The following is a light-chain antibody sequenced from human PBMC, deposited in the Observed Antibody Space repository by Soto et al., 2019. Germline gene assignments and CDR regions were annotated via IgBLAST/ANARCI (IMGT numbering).Light chain of an antibody. Sequence: EIVLTQSPGTQSLSPGERATLSCRASQSVISRYLAWYQQKPGQAPRLLIYGASSRATGIPDRFSGSGSGTDFTLTISRLETEDFAVYYCQQYGSSPFTFGPGTKVDIK. V-gene: IGKV3-20*01. CDR1: QSVISRY. CDR2: GAS. CDR3: QQYGSSPFT. J-gene: IGKJ3*01.